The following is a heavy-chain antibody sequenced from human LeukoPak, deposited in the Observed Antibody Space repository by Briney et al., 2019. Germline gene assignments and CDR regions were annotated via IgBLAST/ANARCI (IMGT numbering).Heavy chain of an antibody. Sequence: GGSLRLSCAASGFTFSSYAMSWVRQAPGKGLEWVSAISGSGGSTYYADSVKGRFTISRDNSKNTLYLQMNSLSAEDTAVYYCAMITFGGVIDYWGQGTLVTVSS. J-gene: IGHJ4*02. D-gene: IGHD3-16*01. CDR1: GFTFSSYA. CDR2: ISGSGGST. CDR3: AMITFGGVIDY. V-gene: IGHV3-23*01.